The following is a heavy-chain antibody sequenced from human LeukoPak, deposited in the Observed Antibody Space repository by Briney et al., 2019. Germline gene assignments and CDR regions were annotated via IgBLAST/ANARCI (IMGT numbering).Heavy chain of an antibody. V-gene: IGHV1-18*01. CDR2: ISAYNGNT. D-gene: IGHD1-26*01. J-gene: IGHJ4*02. CDR3: ARPSIVGATTAVDY. CDR1: GYTFTNYG. Sequence: ASVKVSCKTSGYTFTNYGISWVRQAPGQGLEWMGWISAYNGNTNYAQKVQGRVTMTTDTSTSTAYMELRSLRSDDTAVYYCARPSIVGATTAVDYWGQGTLVTVSS.